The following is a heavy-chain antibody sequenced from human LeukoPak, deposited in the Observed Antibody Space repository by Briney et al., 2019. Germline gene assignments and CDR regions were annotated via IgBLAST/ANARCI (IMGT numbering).Heavy chain of an antibody. CDR1: GGSISSSSYY. J-gene: IGHJ4*02. CDR2: IYYSGST. Sequence: SETLSLTCTVSGGSISSSSYYWGWIRQPPGKGLEWIGSIYYSGSTYYNPSLKSRVTISVDTSKNQFSLKLSSVTAADTAVYYCARGLDLRGRRGFDYWGQGTLVTVSS. CDR3: ARGLDLRGRRGFDY. D-gene: IGHD3/OR15-3a*01. V-gene: IGHV4-39*07.